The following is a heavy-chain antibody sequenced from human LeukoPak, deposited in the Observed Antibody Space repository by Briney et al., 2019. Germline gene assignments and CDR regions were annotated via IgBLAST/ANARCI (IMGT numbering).Heavy chain of an antibody. CDR2: ISYDGSNK. D-gene: IGHD3-10*01. J-gene: IGHJ4*02. Sequence: GGSLRLSCAASGFTFSDYDMHWVRQAPGKGLEWVALISYDGSNKYYADSVKGRFTISRDTSKNTLHLQMDSLRVEDTAMYYCARYYGSGSLDYWGQGTLVTVSS. CDR1: GFTFSDYD. V-gene: IGHV3-30*03. CDR3: ARYYGSGSLDY.